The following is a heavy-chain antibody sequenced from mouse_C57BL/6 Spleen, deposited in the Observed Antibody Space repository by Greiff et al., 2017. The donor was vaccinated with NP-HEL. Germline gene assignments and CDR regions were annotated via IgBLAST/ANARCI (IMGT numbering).Heavy chain of an antibody. CDR3: ASLYYDYEGAY. V-gene: IGHV7-3*01. D-gene: IGHD2-4*01. CDR1: GFTFTDYY. Sequence: EVQLVESGGGLVQPGGSLSLSCAASGFTFTDYYMSWVRQPPGKALEWLGFIRNKANGYTTEYSASVKGRFTISRDNSQSILYLQMNALRAEDSATYYCASLYYDYEGAYWGQGTLVTVSA. J-gene: IGHJ3*01. CDR2: IRNKANGYTT.